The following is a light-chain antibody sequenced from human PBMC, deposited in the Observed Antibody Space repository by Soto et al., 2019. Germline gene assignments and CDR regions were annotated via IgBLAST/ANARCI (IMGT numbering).Light chain of an antibody. J-gene: IGKJ2*01. CDR3: MQPLQPPLS. CDR2: LGS. Sequence: DIVMTQSPLSLPVTPGAPASISCRSSQNLLHSNGYNYLDWYLQKPGQSPQLLIFLGSHRASVVPDRFSGSGSGTDFTLKIRSVEAEDVGGYDCMQPLQPPLSFGGGTQVASK. V-gene: IGKV2-28*01. CDR1: QNLLHSNGYNY.